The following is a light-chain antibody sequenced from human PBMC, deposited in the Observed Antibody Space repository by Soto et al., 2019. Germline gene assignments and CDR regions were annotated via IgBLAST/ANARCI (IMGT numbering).Light chain of an antibody. J-gene: IGKJ4*01. Sequence: EIAMTQSPATLSVSPGERATLSCRTSQSVGSDLAWYQQNPGQAPRLLIYGASTRATGIPARFSGSGSGTEFTLTINSLQSEDFAVYYCQQYVNWPRITFGGGTKVDIK. V-gene: IGKV3-15*01. CDR1: QSVGSD. CDR2: GAS. CDR3: QQYVNWPRIT.